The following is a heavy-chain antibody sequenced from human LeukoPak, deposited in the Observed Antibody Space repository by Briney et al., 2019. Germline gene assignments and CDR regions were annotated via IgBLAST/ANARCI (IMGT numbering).Heavy chain of an antibody. Sequence: PSETLSLTCTVSGGSISSYDWSWIRQPPGKGLEWIGYIYYSGSTNYNPSLKSRVTISVDTSKNHFSLKLSSVTAADTAVYYCARGGGLRYNSGWYWYFDYWGQGALVTVSS. V-gene: IGHV4-59*01. CDR1: GGSISSYD. CDR2: IYYSGST. J-gene: IGHJ4*02. D-gene: IGHD6-19*01. CDR3: ARGGGLRYNSGWYWYFDY.